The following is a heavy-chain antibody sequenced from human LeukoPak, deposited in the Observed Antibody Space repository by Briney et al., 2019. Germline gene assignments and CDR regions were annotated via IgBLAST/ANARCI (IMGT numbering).Heavy chain of an antibody. V-gene: IGHV1-69*04. Sequence: SVKVSCKASGGTFSSYAISWVRQAPGQGLEWMGRIIPILGIANYAQKFQGRVTITADKSTSTAYMELSSLRSEDTGVYYCARATAPTGSRDFDYWGQGTLVTVSS. CDR1: GGTFSSYA. J-gene: IGHJ4*02. CDR3: ARATAPTGSRDFDY. CDR2: IIPILGIA. D-gene: IGHD3-9*01.